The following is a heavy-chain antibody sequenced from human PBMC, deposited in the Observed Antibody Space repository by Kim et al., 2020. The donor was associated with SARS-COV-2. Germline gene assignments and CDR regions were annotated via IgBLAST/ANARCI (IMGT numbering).Heavy chain of an antibody. CDR2: ISYDGSNK. D-gene: IGHD2-2*01. J-gene: IGHJ4*03. CDR3: TKAPLRCSSTSCYRYFD. Sequence: GGSLRLSCAVSGFTFSNYGMHWVRQAPGEGLEWMAVISYDGSNKYYADSVKGRFTISRDNSKNTLYLQMDSLRAEDTAVYFCTKAPLRCSSTSCYRYFD. V-gene: IGHV3-30*18. CDR1: GFTFSNYG.